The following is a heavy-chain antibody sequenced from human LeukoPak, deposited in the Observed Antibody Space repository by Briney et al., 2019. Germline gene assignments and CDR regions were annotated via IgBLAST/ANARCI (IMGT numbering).Heavy chain of an antibody. CDR1: GFIFSSYW. CDR2: INIDGSST. CDR3: ASLYDSSGYPFHY. J-gene: IGHJ4*02. Sequence: GGSLRLSCAASGFIFSSYWMHWVRQAPGKGLVWVSRINIDGSSTSYADSVKGRFTISRDNAKNTLYLQMNSLRAEDTAVYYCASLYDSSGYPFHYWGQGTLVTVSS. D-gene: IGHD3-22*01. V-gene: IGHV3-74*01.